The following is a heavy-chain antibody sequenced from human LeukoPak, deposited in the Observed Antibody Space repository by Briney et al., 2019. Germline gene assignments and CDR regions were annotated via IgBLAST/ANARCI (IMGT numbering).Heavy chain of an antibody. J-gene: IGHJ3*02. CDR2: ISGSGGST. CDR3: ARVLLTYYYDSSGYSQIYAFDI. V-gene: IGHV3-23*01. D-gene: IGHD3-22*01. Sequence: GGSLRLSCAASGFTFSSYAMSWVRQAPGKGLEWVSAISGSGGSTYYADSVKGRFTISRDNSKNTLYLQMNSLRAEDTAVYYCARVLLTYYYDSSGYSQIYAFDIWGQGTMVTVSS. CDR1: GFTFSSYA.